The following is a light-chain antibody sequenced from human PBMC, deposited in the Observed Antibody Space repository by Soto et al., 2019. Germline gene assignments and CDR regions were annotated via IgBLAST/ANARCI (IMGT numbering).Light chain of an antibody. Sequence: IVMTQSPSTLSVSPGGRATLSCRASQSISDTLAWYQRKPGQAPRLLIHGASTRATGFPARFSGSGSGTDFTLTISSLQSEDFAVYYCQQYNNWPWTFGQGTKVDIK. J-gene: IGKJ1*01. CDR1: QSISDT. CDR3: QQYNNWPWT. CDR2: GAS. V-gene: IGKV3-15*01.